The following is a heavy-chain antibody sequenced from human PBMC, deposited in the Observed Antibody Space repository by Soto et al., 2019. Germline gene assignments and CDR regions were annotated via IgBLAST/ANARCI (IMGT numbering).Heavy chain of an antibody. CDR1: GYTFISYA. J-gene: IGHJ4*02. CDR2: INTANGNT. Sequence: QVQLVQSGAEVQKPGASVKVSCKASGYTFISYAIHWLRQAPGQRLEWMGWINTANGNTKYPQQFQGRVTITRDTSASTTYMDLSGLISEDTAVYYCAKDGVIRGVTYWGQGTLVIVSS. CDR3: AKDGVIRGVTY. D-gene: IGHD3-10*01. V-gene: IGHV1-3*04.